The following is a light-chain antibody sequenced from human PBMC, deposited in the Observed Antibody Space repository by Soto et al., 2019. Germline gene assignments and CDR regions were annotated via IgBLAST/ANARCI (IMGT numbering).Light chain of an antibody. J-gene: IGKJ1*01. Sequence: EIVMTQSPAPLSLSPGERATLSCMASQSVNNNLAWYQQKPGQAPRLLIYGASTRATGVPARISGSGSGTQFTLTINSLQSEDFAVYYCQQYNNWPGTFGQGTKVDIK. CDR2: GAS. CDR1: QSVNNN. V-gene: IGKV3-15*01. CDR3: QQYNNWPGT.